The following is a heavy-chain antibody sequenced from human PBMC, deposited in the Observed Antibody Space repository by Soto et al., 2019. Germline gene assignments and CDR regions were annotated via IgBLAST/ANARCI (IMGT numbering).Heavy chain of an antibody. D-gene: IGHD3-9*01. CDR3: ASYFRATTNFDY. Sequence: SETLSLTCSVSGGSIISGGYYWIWIRQHPGKGLEWIGYIYYSGSTYYNPSLKSRVTISVDTSKNQFSLKLSSVTAADTAVYYCASYFRATTNFDYWGQGTLVTVSS. V-gene: IGHV4-31*03. CDR1: GGSIISGGYY. J-gene: IGHJ4*02. CDR2: IYYSGST.